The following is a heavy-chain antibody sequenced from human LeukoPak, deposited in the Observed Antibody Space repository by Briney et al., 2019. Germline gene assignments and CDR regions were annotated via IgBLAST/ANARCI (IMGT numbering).Heavy chain of an antibody. D-gene: IGHD6-13*01. CDR3: ARGKRWDSSSRTSYYYDMDV. CDR1: GGSFSGYY. CDR2: INHSGST. V-gene: IGHV4-34*01. J-gene: IGHJ6*04. Sequence: SETLSLTCAVYGGSFSGYYWSWIRQPPGKGLEWIGEINHSGSTNYNPSLKSQVTISVDTSKKQFSLKVSSVTAADTAVYYCARGKRWDSSSRTSYYYDMDVWGKGTTVTVSS.